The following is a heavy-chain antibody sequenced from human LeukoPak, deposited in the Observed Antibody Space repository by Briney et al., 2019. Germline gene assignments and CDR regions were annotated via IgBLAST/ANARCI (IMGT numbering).Heavy chain of an antibody. V-gene: IGHV1-2*02. J-gene: IGHJ4*02. CDR2: INPNSGDT. CDR1: GYPFTDQF. CDR3: ARGELLVDY. D-gene: IGHD3-10*01. Sequence: ASVRVSCKASGYPFTDQFINWVRQAPGRGLEWMGWINPNSGDTNYEQRFQGRVTMTRDTSISTAYMDLTRLASDDTAVYYCARGELLVDYWGQGTLVTFSS.